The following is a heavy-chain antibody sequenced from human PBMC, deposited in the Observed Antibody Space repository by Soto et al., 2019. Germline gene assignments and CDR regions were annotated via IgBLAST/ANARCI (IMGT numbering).Heavy chain of an antibody. CDR3: ARLIVVVVAARVYYYYGMDV. J-gene: IGHJ6*02. V-gene: IGHV1-69*13. D-gene: IGHD2-15*01. Sequence: SVKVSCKASGGTFSSYAISWVRQAPGQGLEWMGGFIPIFGTANYAQKFQGRVTITADESTSTAYMELSSLRSEDTAVYYCARLIVVVVAARVYYYYGMDVWGQGTTVTVSS. CDR2: FIPIFGTA. CDR1: GGTFSSYA.